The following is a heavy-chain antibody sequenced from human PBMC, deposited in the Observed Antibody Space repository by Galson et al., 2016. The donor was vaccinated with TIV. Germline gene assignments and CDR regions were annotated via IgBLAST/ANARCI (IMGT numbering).Heavy chain of an antibody. CDR1: GYSITSGYY. D-gene: IGHD3-10*01. CDR2: IYQSGST. V-gene: IGHV4-38-2*01. Sequence: SETLSLTCAVSGYSITSGYYWGWIRQPPGKGLEWIGSIYQSGSTYYNPSLKSRVTISIDTSKNQFSLRLTYVTAADTAVYYCASHSLWFGELGGLYYWGQGTLVTASS. CDR3: ASHSLWFGELGGLYY. J-gene: IGHJ4*02.